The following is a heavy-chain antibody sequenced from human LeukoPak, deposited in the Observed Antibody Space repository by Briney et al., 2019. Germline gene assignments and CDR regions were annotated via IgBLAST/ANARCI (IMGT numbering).Heavy chain of an antibody. J-gene: IGHJ4*02. CDR1: GFTFSSYS. D-gene: IGHD5-18*01. CDR2: ISSSGNTI. CDR3: ARLRGYSYGYGDY. V-gene: IGHV3-48*04. Sequence: PGGSLRLSCAASGFTFSSYSMNWVRQAPGKGLEWVSYISSSGNTIDYADSVKGRFTISRDNAKNSLYLQMVSLRAEDTAVYYCARLRGYSYGYGDYWGQGTQVTVSS.